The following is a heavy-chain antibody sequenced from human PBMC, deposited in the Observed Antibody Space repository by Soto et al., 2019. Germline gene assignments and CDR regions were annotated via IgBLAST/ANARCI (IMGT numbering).Heavy chain of an antibody. J-gene: IGHJ4*02. V-gene: IGHV4-4*02. CDR1: GDTVSSTRW. Sequence: SETLSLTCTVSGDTVSSTRWWSWVRLSPGTGLEWIGEINHSGSTNYNPSLKSRVTISVDTSKNQFSLKLTSVTAADTAVYYCARDKITGLFDYWGQGTLVTVSS. CDR2: INHSGST. CDR3: ARDKITGLFDY. D-gene: IGHD2-8*02.